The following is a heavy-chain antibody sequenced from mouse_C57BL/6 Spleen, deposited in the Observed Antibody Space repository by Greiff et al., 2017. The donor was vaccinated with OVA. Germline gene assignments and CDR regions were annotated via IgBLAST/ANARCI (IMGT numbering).Heavy chain of an antibody. CDR3: ATFYSISFAY. CDR2: ISYDGSN. J-gene: IGHJ3*01. Sequence: VQLQQSGPGLVKPSQSLSLTCSVTGYSITSGYYWNWIRQFPGNKLEWMGYISYDGSNNYNPSLKNRISITRDTSKNQFFLKLNSVTTEDTATYYCATFYSISFAYWGQGTLVTVSA. D-gene: IGHD2-5*01. CDR1: GYSITSGYY. V-gene: IGHV3-6*01.